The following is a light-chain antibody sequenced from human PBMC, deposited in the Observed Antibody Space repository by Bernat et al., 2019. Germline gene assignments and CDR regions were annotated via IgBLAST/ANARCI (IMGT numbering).Light chain of an antibody. V-gene: IGLV2-14*03. CDR3: SSYTSSSTLSWV. CDR1: SSDVGGYNY. Sequence: QSALTQPASVSGSPGQSITISCTGTSSDVGGYNYVSWYQQHPGKAPKLMIYAVSNRPSGVSNRFSGSKSGNTASLTISGLQAEDEADYYCSSYTSSSTLSWVFGGGTKLTVL. CDR2: AVS. J-gene: IGLJ3*02.